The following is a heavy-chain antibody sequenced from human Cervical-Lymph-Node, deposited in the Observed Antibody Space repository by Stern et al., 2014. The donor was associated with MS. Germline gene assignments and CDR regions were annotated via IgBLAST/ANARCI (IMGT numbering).Heavy chain of an antibody. V-gene: IGHV2-70*01. D-gene: IGHD6-19*01. CDR3: ARTHSSGWFEY. CDR1: GFSLTTRGMC. CDR2: IGWDGDT. J-gene: IGHJ4*02. Sequence: QVTLKESGPALVKPTETLTLTCSFSGFSLTTRGMCVSWIRQPPGKDLEWLALIGWDGDTLYSTSLKTMLTISKDTSKNQVVLTMTDMDPVYTATYYCARTHSSGWFEYWGQGARVTVSS.